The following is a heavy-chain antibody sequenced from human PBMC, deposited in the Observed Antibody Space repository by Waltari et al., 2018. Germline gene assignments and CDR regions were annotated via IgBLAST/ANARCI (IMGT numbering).Heavy chain of an antibody. V-gene: IGHV4-38-2*01. D-gene: IGHD1-26*01. CDR1: GYSISSGYY. CDR3: ARPPYSGSPRGWFDP. Sequence: QVQLQESGPGLVKHSETLSLTCPVSGYSISSGYYWGWIRQPPGKGLEWIGSIYHSGSTYYNPSLKSRVTIPVDTSKNQFSLKLSSVTAADTAVYYCARPPYSGSPRGWFDPWGQGTLVTVSS. J-gene: IGHJ5*02. CDR2: IYHSGST.